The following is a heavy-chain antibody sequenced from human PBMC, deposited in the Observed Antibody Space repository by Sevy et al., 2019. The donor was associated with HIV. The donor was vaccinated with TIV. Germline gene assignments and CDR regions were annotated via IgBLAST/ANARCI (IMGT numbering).Heavy chain of an antibody. CDR3: ARDCSSATCLWGMDV. J-gene: IGHJ6*02. CDR2: IKRDGSEK. V-gene: IGHV3-7*03. D-gene: IGHD2-2*01. Sequence: GGSLRLSCAASGFTFSNAWMSWVRQAPGKGLEWVANIKRDGSEKYYVASVKGRFTISRDNAKTSLYLQMNSLRGEDTAVYYCARDCSSATCLWGMDVWGQGTMVTVSS. CDR1: GFTFSNAW.